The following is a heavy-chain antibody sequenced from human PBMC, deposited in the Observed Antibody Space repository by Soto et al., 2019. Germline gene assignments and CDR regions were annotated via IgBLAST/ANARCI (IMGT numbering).Heavy chain of an antibody. V-gene: IGHV1-2*02. CDR1: GFTFTDHQ. D-gene: IGHD3-10*01. Sequence: GALVKVSRKASGFTFTDHQMHRVRTAPGQGLEWMGWINPNSGGTNYAQKFQGRVTMTRDTSISTAYMELSRLRSDDTAVYYCAREWGYSSGYYYYGMDVWGQGTTVTVSS. J-gene: IGHJ6*02. CDR2: INPNSGGT. CDR3: AREWGYSSGYYYYGMDV.